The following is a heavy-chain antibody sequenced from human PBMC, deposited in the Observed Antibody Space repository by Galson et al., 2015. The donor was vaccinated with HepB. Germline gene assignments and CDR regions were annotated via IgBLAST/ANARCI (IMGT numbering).Heavy chain of an antibody. J-gene: IGHJ4*02. CDR1: GGTFSNYA. CDR3: ARGSREYYDTLTGETSFDF. CDR2: IIPIIGTA. V-gene: IGHV1-69*13. Sequence: SVTVSCKASGGTFSNYAINWVRQAPGQGFEWMGGIIPIIGTAIYAQRFEGRATITADESTSTAYMELSSLRFEDTAVYYCARGSREYYDTLTGETSFDFWGQGTLVTVSS. D-gene: IGHD3-9*01.